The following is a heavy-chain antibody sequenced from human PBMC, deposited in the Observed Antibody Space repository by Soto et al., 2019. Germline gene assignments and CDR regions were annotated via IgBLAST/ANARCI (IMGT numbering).Heavy chain of an antibody. J-gene: IGHJ4*02. CDR2: IWYDGSNK. V-gene: IGHV3-33*01. D-gene: IGHD3-16*01. Sequence: QVQLVESGGGVVQPGRSLRLSCAASGFTFSSYGMHWVRQAPGKGLEWVAVIWYDGSNKYYADSVKGRFTISRDNSKNTLYLQMNSLRAEDTAVYYCARDAQPVKYDYVWGDWGQGTLVTVSS. CDR3: ARDAQPVKYDYVWGD. CDR1: GFTFSSYG.